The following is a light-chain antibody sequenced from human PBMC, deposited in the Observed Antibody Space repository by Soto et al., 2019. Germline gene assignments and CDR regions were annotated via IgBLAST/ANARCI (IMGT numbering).Light chain of an antibody. V-gene: IGKV4-1*01. CDR2: WAS. Sequence: DVVMTQSPDSLAMSLGERATINCKSSQSVLYSSNNKNYLAWYQQKPGQPPKLLIYWASTRESGVPDRFSGSGSGTDFTLTISSLQAEDVAIYHCQQYYSSPFTFGPGTKVDIK. J-gene: IGKJ3*01. CDR3: QQYYSSPFT. CDR1: QSVLYSSNNKNY.